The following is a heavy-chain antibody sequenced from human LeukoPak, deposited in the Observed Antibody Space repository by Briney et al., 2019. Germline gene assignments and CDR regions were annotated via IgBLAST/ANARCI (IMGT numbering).Heavy chain of an antibody. V-gene: IGHV4-59*01. CDR1: GGSISSYY. Sequence: SETLSLTCTVSGGSISSYYWSWIRQPPGKGLEWIGYIYYSGSTNYNPSLKSRVTISVDTSKNQFSLKLSSVTAADTAVYYCASLHSWNYVTTDYWGQGTLVTVSS. CDR2: IYYSGST. D-gene: IGHD1-7*01. J-gene: IGHJ4*02. CDR3: ASLHSWNYVTTDY.